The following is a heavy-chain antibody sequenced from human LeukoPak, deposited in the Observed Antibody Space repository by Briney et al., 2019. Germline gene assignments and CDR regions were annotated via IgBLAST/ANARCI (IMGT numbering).Heavy chain of an antibody. CDR2: INHSGST. J-gene: IGHJ4*02. Sequence: SETLSLTCAVYGVSFSGYYWSWLRQPPGKGLEWIGEINHSGSTNYNPSLKSRVTISVDTSKNQFSLKLSSVTAADTAVYYCARGGVVVVTAIGDFDYWGQGTLVTVSS. V-gene: IGHV4-34*01. CDR1: GVSFSGYY. D-gene: IGHD2-21*02. CDR3: ARGGVVVVTAIGDFDY.